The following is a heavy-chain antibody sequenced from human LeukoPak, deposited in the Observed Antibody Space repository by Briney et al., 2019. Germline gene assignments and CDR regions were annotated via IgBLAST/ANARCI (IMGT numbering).Heavy chain of an antibody. J-gene: IGHJ4*02. CDR3: ARDSRYGGYLDY. CDR2: IYSGGST. D-gene: IGHD4-23*01. CDR1: GFTVSSNY. Sequence: GGSLRLSCAASGFTVSSNYMSWVRQAPGKGLEWVSVIYSGGSTYYADSVKGRFTISRDNPKNTLYLQMNSLRAEDTAVYYCARDSRYGGYLDYWGQGTLVTVSS. V-gene: IGHV3-53*01.